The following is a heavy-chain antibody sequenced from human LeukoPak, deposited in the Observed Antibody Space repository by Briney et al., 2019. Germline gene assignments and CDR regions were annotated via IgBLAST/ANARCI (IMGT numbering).Heavy chain of an antibody. CDR1: GYTFNNYD. V-gene: IGHV1-8*01. J-gene: IGHJ4*02. CDR2: MNPNSGNT. D-gene: IGHD1-26*01. CDR3: ATTRGSYALDY. Sequence: ASVKVSCKASGYTFNNYDINWVRQAPGQGLEWMGWMNPNSGNTGYAQKFQGRVTMTEDTSTDTAYMELSSLRSEDTAVYYCATTRGSYALDYWGQGTLVTVSS.